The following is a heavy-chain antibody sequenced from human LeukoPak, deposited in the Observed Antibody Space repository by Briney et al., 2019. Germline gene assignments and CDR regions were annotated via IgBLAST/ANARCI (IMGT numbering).Heavy chain of an antibody. CDR3: ARRGDPEYGGKVSLD. V-gene: IGHV1-18*01. J-gene: IGHJ4*02. D-gene: IGHD4-23*01. CDR2: ISTYTGNT. CDR1: GYTFIDYG. Sequence: EASVKVSCKASGYTFIDYGISWVRQAPGQGPEWMGWISTYTGNTNYAQKFQGRVTMTTDTSTNTAYMELRSLKSDDTALYYCARRGDPEYGGKVSLDWGQGTLVTVSS.